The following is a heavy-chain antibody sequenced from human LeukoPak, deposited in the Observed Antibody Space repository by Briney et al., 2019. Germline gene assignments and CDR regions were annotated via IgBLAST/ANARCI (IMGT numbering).Heavy chain of an antibody. CDR3: ARWGFTRYCSGGSCYGGDY. Sequence: SENLSLTCTVSGGSISSGGYYWSWIRQHPGKGLEWMGFIYGSGSTYYKSSLKSRVTISVDTSKNQFSLKLTSVTAADTAVYYCARWGFTRYCSGGSCYGGDYWGQGTLVTVSS. J-gene: IGHJ4*02. CDR2: IYGSGST. V-gene: IGHV4-31*03. D-gene: IGHD2-15*01. CDR1: GGSISSGGYY.